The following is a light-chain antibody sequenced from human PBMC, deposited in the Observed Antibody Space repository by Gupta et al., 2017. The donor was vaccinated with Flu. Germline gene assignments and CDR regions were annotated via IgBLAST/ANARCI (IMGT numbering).Light chain of an antibody. CDR3: QSADSSGTWV. J-gene: IGLJ3*02. V-gene: IGLV3-25*02. CDR1: ALPKQY. CDR2: KDS. Sequence: SYDLTQPPSVPVSPGRNDRIPCSGDALPKQYAYWYQQKPGQAPVLVIYKDSERPSGIPERFSGSSSGTTVTLTISGVQAEDEADYYCQSADSSGTWVFGGGTKLTVL.